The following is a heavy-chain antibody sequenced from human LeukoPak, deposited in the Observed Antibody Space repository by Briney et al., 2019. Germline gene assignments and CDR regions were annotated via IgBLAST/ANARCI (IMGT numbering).Heavy chain of an antibody. CDR2: ISGGGVTA. J-gene: IGHJ5*02. D-gene: IGHD6-13*01. Sequence: GSLRLSCAASGFTFSSYAMSWVRQAPGKGLEWVSTISGGGVTAYYADSVKGRLTISRDNSKNTVSLQMNSLRDDDTAVYFCARESPVAAVGRSWFDPWGQGTLVTVSS. V-gene: IGHV3-23*01. CDR1: GFTFSSYA. CDR3: ARESPVAAVGRSWFDP.